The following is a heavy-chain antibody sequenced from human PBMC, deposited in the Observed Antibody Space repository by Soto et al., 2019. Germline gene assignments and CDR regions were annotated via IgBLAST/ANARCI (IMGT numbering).Heavy chain of an antibody. D-gene: IGHD3-22*01. CDR3: STRAYDTNGYYRFDP. CDR1: GGSFSGHS. Sequence: SETLSLTCAVSGGSFSGHSWTWIRQSPGKGLEWIGDINHSGRVNYSPSLKSRVTISLDTSKNQFSLTLSAVTAADTAMYYCSTRAYDTNGYYRFDPWGQGTLVTVSS. J-gene: IGHJ5*01. CDR2: INHSGRV. V-gene: IGHV4-34*01.